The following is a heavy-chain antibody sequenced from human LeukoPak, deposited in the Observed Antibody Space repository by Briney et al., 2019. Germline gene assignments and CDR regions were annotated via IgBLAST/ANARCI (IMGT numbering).Heavy chain of an antibody. CDR1: GYNFTRYW. J-gene: IGHJ4*02. V-gene: IGHV5-51*01. CDR2: IYPGDSDT. D-gene: IGHD6-13*01. CDR3: ASNIAAEAYYFDY. Sequence: GESLKISCKGSGYNFTRYWIGWVRQMPGKGLEWMGIIYPGDSDTRYSPSFQGQVTISADKSISSAYLQWSSLKASDTAMYYCASNIAAEAYYFDYWGQGTLVTVSS.